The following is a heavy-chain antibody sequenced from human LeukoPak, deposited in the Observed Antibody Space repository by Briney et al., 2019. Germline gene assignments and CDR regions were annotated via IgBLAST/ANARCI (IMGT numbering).Heavy chain of an antibody. D-gene: IGHD6-13*01. V-gene: IGHV3-20*04. CDR1: GYSISSGYY. Sequence: PSETLSLTCTVSGYSISSGYYWGWIRPPPGKGLEWVSGIKWDGGRTGYADSVKGRFTISRDNAKNSVYLQMNSLRAEDTALYYCARGSGSSWYFYFDYWGQGTLVTVSS. CDR2: IKWDGGRT. CDR3: ARGSGSSWYFYFDY. J-gene: IGHJ4*02.